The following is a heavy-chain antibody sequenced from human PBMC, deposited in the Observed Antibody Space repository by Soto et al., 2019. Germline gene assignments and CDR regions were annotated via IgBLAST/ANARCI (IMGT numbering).Heavy chain of an antibody. CDR1: DGSISSGGYY. Sequence: QVQLQESGPGLVKPSQTLSLTCTVSDGSISSGGYYWSWIRQHPGKGLEWIGYIYYSGSTYYNPSLKSRVTISVDTSKNQFSLKLSSVTAADTAVYYCARDPVRYFDWYHYGMDVWGQGTTVTVSS. CDR2: IYYSGST. J-gene: IGHJ6*02. CDR3: ARDPVRYFDWYHYGMDV. D-gene: IGHD3-9*01. V-gene: IGHV4-31*03.